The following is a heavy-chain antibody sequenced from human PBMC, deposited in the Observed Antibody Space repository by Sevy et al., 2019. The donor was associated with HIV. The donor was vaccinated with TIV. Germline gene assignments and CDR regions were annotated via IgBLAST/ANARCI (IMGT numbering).Heavy chain of an antibody. CDR3: ARGGPNQQQLDYFDS. Sequence: SETLSLTCTVSGISISNYYWTWIRQPPGKGLEWIGYINYTGSSDSNPSLKSRVTTSVDTSKNQFSLKLSSVTAADTAIYYCARGGPNQQQLDYFDSWGQGILVTVSS. J-gene: IGHJ4*02. D-gene: IGHD6-13*01. CDR1: GISISNYY. V-gene: IGHV4-59*01. CDR2: INYTGSS.